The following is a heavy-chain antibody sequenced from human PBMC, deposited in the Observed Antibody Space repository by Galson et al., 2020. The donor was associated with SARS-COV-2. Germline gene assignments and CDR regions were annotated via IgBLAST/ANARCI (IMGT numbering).Heavy chain of an antibody. V-gene: IGHV3-21*01. D-gene: IGHD3-16*01. CDR3: ASPRGGTVWDAFDI. CDR1: GFTFSSYS. Sequence: GGSPRLSCAASGFTFSSYSMNWVRRAPGKGLEWVSSISSSSLYMYYADSVKGRFTISRDNAKNSLYLQMNSLRAEDTAVYYCASPRGGTVWDAFDIWGKGTTVTVSS. J-gene: IGHJ3*02. CDR2: ISSSSLYM.